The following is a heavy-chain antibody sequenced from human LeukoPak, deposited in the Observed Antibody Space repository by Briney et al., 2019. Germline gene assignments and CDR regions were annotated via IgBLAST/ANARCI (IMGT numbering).Heavy chain of an antibody. CDR2: INHSGST. V-gene: IGHV4-34*01. J-gene: IGHJ4*02. Sequence: SETLSLTCAVYGGSFSGYYWSWIRQPPGKGLEWIREINHSGSTNYNPSLKSRVTISVDTSKNQFSLKLSSVTAADTAVYYCARGRCGGDCYSFDYWGQGTLVTVSS. CDR3: ARGRCGGDCYSFDY. CDR1: GGSFSGYY. D-gene: IGHD2-21*02.